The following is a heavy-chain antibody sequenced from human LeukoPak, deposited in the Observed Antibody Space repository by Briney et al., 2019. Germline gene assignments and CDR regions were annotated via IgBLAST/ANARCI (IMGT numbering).Heavy chain of an antibody. CDR3: AELGITMIGGV. Sequence: PGGSLRLSCAASGFTFSSYAMHWVRQAPGKGLEWVAVISYDGSNKYYADSVKGRFTISRDNSKNTLYLQMNSLRAEDTAVYDCAELGITMIGGVWGNGTTVTISS. J-gene: IGHJ6*04. CDR1: GFTFSSYA. CDR2: ISYDGSNK. D-gene: IGHD3-10*02. V-gene: IGHV3-30*04.